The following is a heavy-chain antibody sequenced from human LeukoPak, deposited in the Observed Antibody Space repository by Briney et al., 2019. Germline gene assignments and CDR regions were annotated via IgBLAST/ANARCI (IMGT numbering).Heavy chain of an antibody. J-gene: IGHJ5*02. V-gene: IGHV4-4*07. Sequence: SETLSLTCTVSGGSISSYYWSWIRQPAGKGLEWIGRIYTSGSTNYNPSLKSRVTISVDKSKNQFSLKLSSVTAADTAVYYCARGQANYYGSGSYYLNLWGQGTLVTVSS. CDR1: GGSISSYY. CDR3: ARGQANYYGSGSYYLNL. CDR2: IYTSGST. D-gene: IGHD3-10*01.